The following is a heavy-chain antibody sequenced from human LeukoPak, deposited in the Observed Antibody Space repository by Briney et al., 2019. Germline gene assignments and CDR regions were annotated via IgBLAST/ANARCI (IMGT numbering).Heavy chain of an antibody. J-gene: IGHJ4*02. Sequence: GGSLRLSCAASGFTFSSYAMHWVRQAPGKGLEWVAVISYDGSNKYYADSVKGRFTISRDNSKNTLYLQMNSLRAEDTAVYYCARAGPAAMYYDSSGYMKSFDYWGQGTLVTVSS. CDR3: ARAGPAAMYYDSSGYMKSFDY. V-gene: IGHV3-30-3*01. CDR1: GFTFSSYA. CDR2: ISYDGSNK. D-gene: IGHD3-22*01.